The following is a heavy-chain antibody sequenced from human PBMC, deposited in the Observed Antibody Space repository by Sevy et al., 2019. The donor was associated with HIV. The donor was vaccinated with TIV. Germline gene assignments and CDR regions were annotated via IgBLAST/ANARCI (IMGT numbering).Heavy chain of an antibody. V-gene: IGHV3-72*01. Sequence: GGSLRLSCAASGFTFSDHYVDWVHQAPGKGLEWVGRIRNRPNSYTTEYAASVKGRFTISRDDSRNSVYLQMNSLKTQDSAVYYCVRGPNCGVGGCQQISPYCLDVWGKGATVTVSS. D-gene: IGHD2-15*01. CDR1: GFTFSDHY. J-gene: IGHJ6*03. CDR3: VRGPNCGVGGCQQISPYCLDV. CDR2: IRNRPNSYTT.